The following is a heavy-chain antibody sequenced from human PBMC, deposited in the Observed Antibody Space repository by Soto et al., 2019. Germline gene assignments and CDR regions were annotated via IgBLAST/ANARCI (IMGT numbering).Heavy chain of an antibody. CDR3: ARRSGYYYYYYGMDV. Sequence: LSLTCAVYGGSLSGYDWSWIRQPPGKGLEWIGEINHSGSTNYNPSLKSRVTISVDTSKNQFSLKLSSVTAADTAVYYCARRSGYYYYYYGMDVWGQGTTVTVSS. D-gene: IGHD3-3*01. CDR1: GGSLSGYD. V-gene: IGHV4-34*01. CDR2: INHSGST. J-gene: IGHJ6*02.